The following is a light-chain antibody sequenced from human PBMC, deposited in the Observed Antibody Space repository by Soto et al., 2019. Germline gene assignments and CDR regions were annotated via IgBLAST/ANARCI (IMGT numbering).Light chain of an antibody. CDR1: SSDIGAYDY. CDR3: CSYTTTSTFV. CDR2: EVF. Sequence: QSALTQPASVSGSTGQSITNSCTGTSSDIGAYDYVSWYQQHPGKAPKLMIYEVFRRPSGISDRFSGSKSGNTASLTISGLQAEDEADYYCCSYTTTSTFVFGGGTKVTVL. V-gene: IGLV2-14*03. J-gene: IGLJ2*01.